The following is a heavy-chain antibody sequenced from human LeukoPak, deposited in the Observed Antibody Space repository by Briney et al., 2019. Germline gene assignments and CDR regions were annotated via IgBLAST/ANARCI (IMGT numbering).Heavy chain of an antibody. Sequence: ASVKVSCKASGYTFTSYYMHWVRQAPGQGLEWMGIINPSGGSTSYAQKFQGRVTMTRDTSMSTVYMELSSLRSEDTAVYYCARLYGSGSYFGFADYWGQGTLVTVSS. CDR2: INPSGGST. CDR3: ARLYGSGSYFGFADY. CDR1: GYTFTSYY. D-gene: IGHD3-10*01. V-gene: IGHV1-46*01. J-gene: IGHJ4*02.